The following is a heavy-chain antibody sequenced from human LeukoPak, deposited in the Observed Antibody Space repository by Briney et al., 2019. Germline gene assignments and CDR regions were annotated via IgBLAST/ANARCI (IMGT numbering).Heavy chain of an antibody. V-gene: IGHV3-30*02. J-gene: IGHJ4*02. CDR1: GFTFSSFD. D-gene: IGHD3-10*01. CDR3: ARRLPDSGGYSPDY. CDR2: IKFDGSQK. Sequence: PGGSLRLSCAPSGFTFSSFDMHWVRQPPDKGLEWVAFIKFDGSQKYYADSVRGRFTVSRYNSRNMLYLQLDSLRDDDTAVYFCARRLPDSGGYSPDYWGQGTLVTVSS.